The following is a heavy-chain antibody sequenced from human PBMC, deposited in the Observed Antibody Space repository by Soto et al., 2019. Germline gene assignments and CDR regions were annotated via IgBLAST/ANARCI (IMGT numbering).Heavy chain of an antibody. J-gene: IGHJ4*02. CDR2: INHSGST. CDR1: GGSFSGYY. D-gene: IGHD1-26*01. V-gene: IGHV4-34*01. Sequence: PSETLSLTCAVYGGSFSGYYWSWIRQPPGKGLEWIGEINHSGSTNYNPSLKSRVTISVDTSKNQFSLKLSSVTAADTAVYYCARLLPRSKARIVGAIERGYFDYWGQGTLVTVSS. CDR3: ARLLPRSKARIVGAIERGYFDY.